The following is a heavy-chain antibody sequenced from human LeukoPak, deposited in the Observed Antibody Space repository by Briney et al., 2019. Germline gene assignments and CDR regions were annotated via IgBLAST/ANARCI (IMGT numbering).Heavy chain of an antibody. CDR1: GFTFSSHG. CDR3: AKSFSTYYYDSSGYLGDAFDI. Sequence: GGTLRLSCAASGFTFSSHGMNWVRQAPGKGLEWVSGIRGDGVTTYYADSVKGRFTISRDNSKNTLYLQMNSLRAEDTAVYYCAKSFSTYYYDSSGYLGDAFDIWGQGTMVTVSS. V-gene: IGHV3-23*01. D-gene: IGHD3-22*01. J-gene: IGHJ3*02. CDR2: IRGDGVTT.